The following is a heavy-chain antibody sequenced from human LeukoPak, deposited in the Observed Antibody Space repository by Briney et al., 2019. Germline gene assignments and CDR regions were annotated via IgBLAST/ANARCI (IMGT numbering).Heavy chain of an antibody. J-gene: IGHJ4*02. CDR2: ISSSGTTI. Sequence: GGSLRLSCAASGFSFSDYYMTWLRQAPGKGLEWLSYISSSGTTIHHADSVKGRFTISRDNAKNSLYLQMNSLRAEDTAVYYCAREGTTTSFDYWGQGTLVTVSS. CDR1: GFSFSDYY. D-gene: IGHD1-26*01. V-gene: IGHV3-11*01. CDR3: AREGTTTSFDY.